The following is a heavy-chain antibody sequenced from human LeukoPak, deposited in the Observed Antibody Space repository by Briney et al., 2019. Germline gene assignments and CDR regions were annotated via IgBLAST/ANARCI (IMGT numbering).Heavy chain of an antibody. CDR2: LYSGGTT. J-gene: IGHJ4*02. Sequence: GGSLRLSCAASGFSVSSNYVSWVRQAPGKGLEWVSALYSGGTTYYADSVKGRFTISRDNSKNTLYLQMNSLRVEDTAVYYCARLVGAITLFEHWGQGTLVTVSS. CDR3: ARLVGAITLFEH. D-gene: IGHD1-26*01. V-gene: IGHV3-53*01. CDR1: GFSVSSNY.